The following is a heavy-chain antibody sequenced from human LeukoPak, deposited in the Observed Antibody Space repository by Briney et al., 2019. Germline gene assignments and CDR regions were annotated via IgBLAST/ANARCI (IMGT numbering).Heavy chain of an antibody. D-gene: IGHD3-22*01. J-gene: IGHJ4*02. Sequence: GGSLRLSCAASGFTFSSYAMHWVRQAPGKGLEWVAVISYDGSNKYYADSVKGRFTISRDNAKNTLYLQMNSPRAEDTAVYYCARGGPAYSRDYYDSNGEYTDWGQGTLVTVSS. CDR2: ISYDGSNK. V-gene: IGHV3-30-3*01. CDR3: ARGGPAYSRDYYDSNGEYTD. CDR1: GFTFSSYA.